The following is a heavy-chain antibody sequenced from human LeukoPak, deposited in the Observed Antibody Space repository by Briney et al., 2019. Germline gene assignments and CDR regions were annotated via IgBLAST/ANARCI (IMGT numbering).Heavy chain of an antibody. V-gene: IGHV3-53*01. D-gene: IGHD6-13*01. CDR3: ARGEGGILAAPEDC. J-gene: IGHJ4*02. CDR2: IYSDGRT. Sequence: GGSLRLSCAASGFTFSSYSMNWVRQAPGRGLEWVSVIYSDGRTFYVDSVKGRFTISRDNSKNTLHLQMNSLRAEDTAMYYCARGEGGILAAPEDCWGQGTLVTVAS. CDR1: GFTFSSYS.